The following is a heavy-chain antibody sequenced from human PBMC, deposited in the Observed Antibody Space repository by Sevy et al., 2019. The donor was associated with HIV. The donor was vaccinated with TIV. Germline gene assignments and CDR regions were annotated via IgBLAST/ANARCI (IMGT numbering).Heavy chain of an antibody. Sequence: SETLSLTCTVSGGSISSYYWSWIRQPPGKGLEWIGYIYYSGSTNYNPSLKSRVTISVDTSKKQSSLKLSSVTAADTAVYYCARETEAGFDPWGQGTLVTVSS. CDR3: ARETEAGFDP. CDR1: GGSISSYY. V-gene: IGHV4-59*01. J-gene: IGHJ5*02. CDR2: IYYSGST. D-gene: IGHD6-19*01.